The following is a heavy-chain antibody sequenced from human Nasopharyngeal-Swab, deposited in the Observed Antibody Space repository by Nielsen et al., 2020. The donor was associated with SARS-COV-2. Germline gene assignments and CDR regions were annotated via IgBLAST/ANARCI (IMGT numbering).Heavy chain of an antibody. CDR3: AREVSSSLDH. J-gene: IGHJ4*02. CDR2: IKQDGSEK. V-gene: IGHV3-7*01. Sequence: VRQAPGKGLEWVANIKQDGSEKYYVDSVKGRFTISRDNAKNSLYLQMNSLRAEDTAVYYCAREVSSSLDHWGQGTLVTVSS.